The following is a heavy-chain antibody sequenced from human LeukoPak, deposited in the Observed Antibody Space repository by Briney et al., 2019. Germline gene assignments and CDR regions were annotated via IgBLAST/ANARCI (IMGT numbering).Heavy chain of an antibody. V-gene: IGHV1-46*03. CDR3: ARDLTN. CDR2: VNPTAGSR. CDR1: GHTFTDYY. Sequence: GASVKVSCXASGHTFTDYYLHWVRQAPGQGLQWMGMVNPTAGSRAYAQDFQDRVTMTRDTSTSTVYMELYSLRSEDTAMYYCARDLTNWGQGTLVTVSS. J-gene: IGHJ4*02.